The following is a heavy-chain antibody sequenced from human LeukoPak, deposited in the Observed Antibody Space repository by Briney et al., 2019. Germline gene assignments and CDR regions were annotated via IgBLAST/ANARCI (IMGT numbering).Heavy chain of an antibody. CDR1: GFTFSSYG. CDR3: AKRGWYSNDY. D-gene: IGHD4-11*01. V-gene: IGHV3-30*02. Sequence: PGGSLRLSCAASGFTFSSYGMHWVRQAPGKGLEWVAFIRYDGSNKYYADSVKGRFTISRDNPKNTLYLQMNSLRAEDTAVYYCAKRGWYSNDYWGQGTLVTVSS. J-gene: IGHJ4*02. CDR2: IRYDGSNK.